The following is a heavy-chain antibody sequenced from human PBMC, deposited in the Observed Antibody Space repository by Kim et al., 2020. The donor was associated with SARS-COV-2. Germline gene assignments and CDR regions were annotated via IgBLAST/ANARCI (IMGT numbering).Heavy chain of an antibody. V-gene: IGHV3-30*02. CDR3: AKDLEVLLWFGELFRSAFDY. J-gene: IGHJ4*02. Sequence: RFTISRDNSKNTLYLQMNSLRAEDTAVYYCAKDLEVLLWFGELFRSAFDYWGQGTLVTVSS. D-gene: IGHD3-10*01.